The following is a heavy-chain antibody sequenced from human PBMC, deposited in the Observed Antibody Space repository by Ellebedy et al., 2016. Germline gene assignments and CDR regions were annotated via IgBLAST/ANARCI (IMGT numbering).Heavy chain of an antibody. CDR3: AKRLGYCSGGSCYPFSAFDI. V-gene: IGHV4-39*01. D-gene: IGHD2-15*01. J-gene: IGHJ3*02. Sequence: SETLSLXXTVSGDSISGRTHYWAWIRQSPGKRPEWIGTIHSSGNTYYNPSLKSRVTMSVDTSKNQFSLKLSSVTAADTAVYYCAKRLGYCSGGSCYPFSAFDIWGQGTMVTVSS. CDR2: IHSSGNT. CDR1: GDSISGRTHY.